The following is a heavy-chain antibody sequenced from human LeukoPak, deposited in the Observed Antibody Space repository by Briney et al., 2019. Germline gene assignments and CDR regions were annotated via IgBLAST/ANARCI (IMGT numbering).Heavy chain of an antibody. CDR3: ARIHSSSFYYYYYMDV. Sequence: SQTLSLTCTVSGGSISSGDYYWSWIRQPPGKGLEWIGYIYYSGSTYYNPSLKSRVAISVDTSKNQFSLKLSSVTAADTAVYYCARIHSSSFYYYYYMDVWGKGTTVTVSS. J-gene: IGHJ6*03. D-gene: IGHD6-6*01. CDR1: GGSISSGDYY. V-gene: IGHV4-30-4*08. CDR2: IYYSGST.